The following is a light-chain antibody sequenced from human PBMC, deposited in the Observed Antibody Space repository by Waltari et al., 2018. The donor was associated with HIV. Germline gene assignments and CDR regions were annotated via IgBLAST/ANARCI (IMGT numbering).Light chain of an antibody. CDR2: DTS. Sequence: QAVVTQEPSLTVSPGGPVTLTCGSRTGAVISGHHPYWFQQKSGQAPRTLIYDTSNKHSGTPALFSGSRLGGKAALTRSGAQPDEEAYYFCLLSCAGARPVVFGGGTKLTVL. CDR1: TGAVISGHH. J-gene: IGLJ2*01. V-gene: IGLV7-46*01. CDR3: LLSCAGARPVV.